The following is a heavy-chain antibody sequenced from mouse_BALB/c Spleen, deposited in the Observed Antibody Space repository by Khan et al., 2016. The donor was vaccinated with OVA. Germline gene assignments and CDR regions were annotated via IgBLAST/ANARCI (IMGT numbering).Heavy chain of an antibody. Sequence: VQLKQSGAELVKPGASVKLSCTASGFTIKDTYMHWVKQRPGQGLEWIGRIDPANGNTKYDPKFQGKATITADTSSNTAYLQLSSLTSEDTAVYYCARDGNPYYYAMDYWGQGTLVTVSS. D-gene: IGHD2-1*01. J-gene: IGHJ4*01. CDR1: GFTIKDTY. V-gene: IGHV14-3*02. CDR2: IDPANGNT. CDR3: ARDGNPYYYAMDY.